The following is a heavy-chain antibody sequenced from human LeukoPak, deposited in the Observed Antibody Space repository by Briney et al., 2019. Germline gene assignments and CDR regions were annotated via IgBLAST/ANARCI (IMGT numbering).Heavy chain of an antibody. J-gene: IGHJ4*02. CDR1: GFPFSSYA. Sequence: GGSLRLSCAASGFPFSSYAISWVRQAPGQGLEWMGRIIPIFGTANYAQKFQGRVTITTDESTSTAYMELSSLRSEDTAVYYCARDRRWLQPNFDYWGQGTLVTVSS. CDR3: ARDRRWLQPNFDY. CDR2: IIPIFGTA. V-gene: IGHV1-69*05. D-gene: IGHD5-24*01.